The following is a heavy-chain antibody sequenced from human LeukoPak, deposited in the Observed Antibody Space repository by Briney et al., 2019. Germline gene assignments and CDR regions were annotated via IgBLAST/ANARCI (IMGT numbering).Heavy chain of an antibody. CDR3: ARVRFLEWLLTYGNYYYGMDV. Sequence: VASVKVSCKASGYTFTGYYMHWVRQAPGQGLEWMGWINPNSGGTNYAQKFQGRVTMTRDTSISTAYMELSRLRSDDTAVYYCARVRFLEWLLTYGNYYYGMDVWGQGTTVTVSS. CDR1: GYTFTGYY. J-gene: IGHJ6*02. CDR2: INPNSGGT. V-gene: IGHV1-2*02. D-gene: IGHD3-3*01.